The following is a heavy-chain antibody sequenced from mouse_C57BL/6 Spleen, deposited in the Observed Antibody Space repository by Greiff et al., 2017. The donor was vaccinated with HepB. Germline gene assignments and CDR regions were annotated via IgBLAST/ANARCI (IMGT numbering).Heavy chain of an antibody. CDR3: ANYYGSSSAMDY. Sequence: QVQLKQSGPELVKPGASVKISCKASGYAFSSSWMNWVKQRPGKGLEWIGRIYPGDGDTNYNGKFKGKATLTADKSSSTAYMQLSSLTSEDSAVYFCANYYGSSSAMDYWGQGTSVTVSS. D-gene: IGHD1-1*01. CDR1: GYAFSSSW. V-gene: IGHV1-82*01. J-gene: IGHJ4*01. CDR2: IYPGDGDT.